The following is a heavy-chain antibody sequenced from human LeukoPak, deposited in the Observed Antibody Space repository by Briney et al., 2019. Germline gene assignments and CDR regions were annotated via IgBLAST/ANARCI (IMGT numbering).Heavy chain of an antibody. CDR3: AREGGWYRMFDY. Sequence: SGGSLRLSCAASGLTISSYSMNWVRQAPGKGLQWVSYISSSSSTIFYADSVKGRFTISRDNAKNSLYLQMNSLRAEYTALYYCAREGGWYRMFDYWGQGTLVTVSS. V-gene: IGHV3-48*01. J-gene: IGHJ4*02. CDR2: ISSSSSTI. D-gene: IGHD6-19*01. CDR1: GLTISSYS.